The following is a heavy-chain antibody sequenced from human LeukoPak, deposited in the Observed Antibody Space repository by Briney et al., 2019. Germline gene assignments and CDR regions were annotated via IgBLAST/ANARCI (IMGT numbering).Heavy chain of an antibody. CDR3: ASESTPGY. Sequence: GGSLRLSCAASGFTFNSYAMSWVRQAPGKGLEWVSSISSSSSYIYYADSVKGRFTISRDNAKNSLYLQMNSLRAEDTAVYYCASESTPGYWGQGTLVTVSS. D-gene: IGHD2-15*01. V-gene: IGHV3-21*01. CDR2: ISSSSSYI. J-gene: IGHJ4*02. CDR1: GFTFNSYA.